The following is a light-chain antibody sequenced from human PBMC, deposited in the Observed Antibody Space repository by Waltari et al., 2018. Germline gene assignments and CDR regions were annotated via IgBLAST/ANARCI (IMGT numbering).Light chain of an antibody. CDR2: AAS. Sequence: DIQMTQSPSSLSASLGDRVTITCRASQTISSYLNWYQQKPGKAPKVLIYAASSLHTGVPSRFSGSGSGTHFTLTISSLQSEDFATYYCHQSYSSPPTFGQGTKVEIK. CDR3: HQSYSSPPT. CDR1: QTISSY. J-gene: IGKJ1*01. V-gene: IGKV1-39*01.